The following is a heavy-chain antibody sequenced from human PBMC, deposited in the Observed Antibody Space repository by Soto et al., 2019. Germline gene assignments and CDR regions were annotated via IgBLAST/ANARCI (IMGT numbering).Heavy chain of an antibody. J-gene: IGHJ6*02. CDR1: GGTFSSYA. CDR3: ARDPNYYDSSGYYYGREV. D-gene: IGHD3-22*01. Sequence: SVRVSCKASGGTFSSYAISWVRQAPGQGLEWMGGIIPIFGTAKYAQKFQGRVTITADESTSTAYMELSSLRSEDTAVYYCARDPNYYDSSGYYYGREVWGQQNRVSASS. V-gene: IGHV1-69*13. CDR2: IIPIFGTA.